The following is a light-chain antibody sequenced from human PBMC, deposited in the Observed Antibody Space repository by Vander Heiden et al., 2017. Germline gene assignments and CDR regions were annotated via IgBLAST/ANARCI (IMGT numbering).Light chain of an antibody. V-gene: IGLV2-11*01. CDR1: SSDVGCYNY. CDR2: DVS. Sequence: QSALTQPRSVSGSPGQSVTISCTGTSSDVGCYNYVSWYQQHPGKAPKFMIYDVSKRPSGVPDRFSGSKSGNTASLTISGLQAEDEAEYYCCSYAGSYHVVFGGGTELTVL. J-gene: IGLJ2*01. CDR3: CSYAGSYHVV.